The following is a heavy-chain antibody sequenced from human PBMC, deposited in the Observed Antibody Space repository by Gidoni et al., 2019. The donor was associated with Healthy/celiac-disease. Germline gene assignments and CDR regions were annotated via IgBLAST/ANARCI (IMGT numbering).Heavy chain of an antibody. Sequence: EVQLVASGGGLVKPGGSLRLFCAASGFTFSNAWRRWVRQDPGKGLEWVGRIKSKTDGGTTEYAAPVKGRFTISRDDSKNTLYLQMNSLKTEDTAVYYCTTSGWPGEYFQHWGQGTLVTVSS. D-gene: IGHD6-19*01. V-gene: IGHV3-15*01. CDR3: TTSGWPGEYFQH. CDR1: GFTFSNAW. CDR2: IKSKTDGGTT. J-gene: IGHJ1*01.